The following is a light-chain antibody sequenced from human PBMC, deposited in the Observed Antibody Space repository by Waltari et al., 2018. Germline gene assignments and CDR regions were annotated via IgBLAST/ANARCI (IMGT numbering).Light chain of an antibody. V-gene: IGLV1-44*01. J-gene: IGLJ2*01. CDR2: SNN. CDR3: AAWDDSLNVL. Sequence: QSVLTQPPSASGTPGQRVTLACSGTSSNIGSNTVNWYQQLPGTAPKPLIYSNNQRPSGVPDRFSGSKSGTSASLAISGLQSEDEADYYCAAWDDSLNVLFGGGTKLTVL. CDR1: SSNIGSNT.